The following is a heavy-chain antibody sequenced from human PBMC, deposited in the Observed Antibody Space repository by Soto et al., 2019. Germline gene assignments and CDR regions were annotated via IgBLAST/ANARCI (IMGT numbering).Heavy chain of an antibody. D-gene: IGHD2-2*01. V-gene: IGHV3-23*01. CDR1: GFTFRNYA. J-gene: IGHJ4*02. CDR3: ALVRLPRTPNCSPSFDY. Sequence: GGSLRLSCAASGFTFRNYAMGWVRQAPGKGLQWVSTITGSGGSTFYADSAKGRFTISRDNSKNTLYLQMNSLRVEDTAVYYCALVRLPRTPNCSPSFDYWGQGPLVTLSS. CDR2: ITGSGGST.